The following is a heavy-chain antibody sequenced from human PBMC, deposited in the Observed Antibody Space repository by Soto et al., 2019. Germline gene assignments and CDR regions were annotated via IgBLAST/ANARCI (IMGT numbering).Heavy chain of an antibody. D-gene: IGHD6-6*01. V-gene: IGHV4-34*01. Sequence: XETLSLTCSVYGGSFSGYYWSWIRQPPGKGLEWIGEINHSGSTNYNPSLKSRVTISVDTSKNQFSLKLSSVTAADTAVYYCARVDEYSSSSSHLDYWGQGTLVTVSS. CDR1: GGSFSGYY. CDR2: INHSGST. CDR3: ARVDEYSSSSSHLDY. J-gene: IGHJ4*02.